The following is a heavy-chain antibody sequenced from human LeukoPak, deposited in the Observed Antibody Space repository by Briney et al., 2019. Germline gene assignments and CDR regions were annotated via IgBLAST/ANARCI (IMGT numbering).Heavy chain of an antibody. CDR2: ISSSGSTI. CDR1: GFTFSDYY. D-gene: IGHD4-23*01. CDR3: AKLTVVPDGFDI. Sequence: PGGSLRLSCAASGFTFSDYYMSWIRQAPGKGLEWVSYISSSGSTIYYADSVKGRFTISRDNSKNTLYLQMNSLRAEDTAVYYCAKLTVVPDGFDIWGQGTMVTVSS. J-gene: IGHJ3*02. V-gene: IGHV3-11*01.